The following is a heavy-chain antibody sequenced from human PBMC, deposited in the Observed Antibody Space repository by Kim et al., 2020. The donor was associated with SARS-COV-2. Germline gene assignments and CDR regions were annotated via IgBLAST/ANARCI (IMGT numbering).Heavy chain of an antibody. Sequence: ASVKVSCKASGYTFTNYAITWVRQAPGQGPEWMGWINTDSGNPTYAQGFTGRFVFSLDTSVSTAYLQISSLRAEDTALYFCARVIWEYYSCVYYYG. V-gene: IGHV7-4-1*02. CDR1: GYTFTNYA. J-gene: IGHJ6*01. D-gene: IGHD3-10*01. CDR2: INTDSGNP. CDR3: ARVIWEYYSCVYYYG.